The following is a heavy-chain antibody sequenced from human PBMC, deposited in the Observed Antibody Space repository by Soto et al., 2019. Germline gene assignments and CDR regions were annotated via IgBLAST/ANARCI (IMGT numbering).Heavy chain of an antibody. Sequence: SETLSLTCAVSGYSISSGYFWGWIRQPPGKGLEWIGNIYHTGSTYYTPSLKSRVTISVDTSKNQFSLNLSSVTAADTAVYYCARGPNFYDSSGYQGGLYWGQGTLVTVSS. CDR2: IYHTGST. CDR1: GYSISSGYF. J-gene: IGHJ4*02. V-gene: IGHV4-38-2*01. D-gene: IGHD3-22*01. CDR3: ARGPNFYDSSGYQGGLY.